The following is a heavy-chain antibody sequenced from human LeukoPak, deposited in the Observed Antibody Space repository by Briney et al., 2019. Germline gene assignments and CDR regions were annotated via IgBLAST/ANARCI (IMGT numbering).Heavy chain of an antibody. CDR3: ARQGTAYSFDF. D-gene: IGHD5-12*01. CDR1: GGSISSYY. V-gene: IGHV4-59*08. J-gene: IGHJ4*02. Sequence: SETLSLTCTVSGGSISSYYWSWIRQPPGKGLEWIGYIYSTGTTNYNPSLKSRVTISVDTSKNQFSLKLSSVTAADTAVYYCARQGTAYSFDFWGQGTLASVSS. CDR2: IYSTGTT.